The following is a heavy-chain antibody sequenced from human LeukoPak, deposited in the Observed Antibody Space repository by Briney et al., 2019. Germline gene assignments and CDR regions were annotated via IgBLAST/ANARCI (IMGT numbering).Heavy chain of an antibody. CDR3: ARQGPNVILANVGIAAARGWFDP. J-gene: IGHJ5*02. V-gene: IGHV4-59*08. CDR2: IYHSGST. D-gene: IGHD6-13*01. Sequence: SETLSLTCTVSGGSISSYYWSWIRQPPGKGLEWIGYIYHSGSTYYNPSLKSRVTISVDRSKNQFSLKLSSVTAADTAVYYCARQGPNVILANVGIAAARGWFDPWGQGTLVTVSS. CDR1: GGSISSYY.